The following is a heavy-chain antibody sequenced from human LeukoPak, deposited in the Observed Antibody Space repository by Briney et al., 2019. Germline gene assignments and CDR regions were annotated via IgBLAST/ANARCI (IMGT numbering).Heavy chain of an antibody. Sequence: ASVKVSCKASGYTFTSYDINWVRQATGQGLEWMGWMNPNSGNTGYAQKFQGRVTMTRNTSISTAYMELSSLRSEDTAVYYCARGRRQRIVEVPATIEGDYYYYYYMDVWGKGTTVTVSS. V-gene: IGHV1-8*01. CDR2: MNPNSGNT. CDR1: GYTFTSYD. D-gene: IGHD2-2*02. CDR3: ARGRRQRIVEVPATIEGDYYYYYYMDV. J-gene: IGHJ6*03.